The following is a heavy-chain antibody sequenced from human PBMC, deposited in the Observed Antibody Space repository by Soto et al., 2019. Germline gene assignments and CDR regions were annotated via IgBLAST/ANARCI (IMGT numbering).Heavy chain of an antibody. V-gene: IGHV3-9*01. CDR3: AKDYNGDYVPYYFDY. CDR2: ISWNSGSI. J-gene: IGHJ4*02. D-gene: IGHD4-17*01. Sequence: GGSLRLSCAASGFTFDVYAMHWVRQAPGKGLEWVSGISWNSGSIGYADSVKGRFTISRDNAKNSLYLQMNSLRAEDTALYYCAKDYNGDYVPYYFDYWGQGTLVTVSS. CDR1: GFTFDVYA.